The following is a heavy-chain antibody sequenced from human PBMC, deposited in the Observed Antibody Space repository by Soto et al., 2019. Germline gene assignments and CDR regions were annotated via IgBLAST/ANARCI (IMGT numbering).Heavy chain of an antibody. Sequence: ETLSLTCTVSGGSISSYYWSWIRQPPGKGLEWIGYIYYSGSTNYNPSLKSRVTISVDTSKNQFSLKLSSVTAADTAVYYCARVARSSSSDWFDPWGQGTLVTVSS. V-gene: IGHV4-59*01. D-gene: IGHD6-6*01. CDR1: GGSISSYY. CDR2: IYYSGST. J-gene: IGHJ5*02. CDR3: ARVARSSSSDWFDP.